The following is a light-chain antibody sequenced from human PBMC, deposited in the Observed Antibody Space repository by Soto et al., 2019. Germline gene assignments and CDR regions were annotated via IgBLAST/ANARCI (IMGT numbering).Light chain of an antibody. CDR1: QSISNY. CDR2: AAS. J-gene: IGKJ2*01. Sequence: DIQMTQSPSSLSASVGDRLTITCRARQSISNYLNWYQQKPGKAPKHLFYAASSLQNGVPSRFSGSGSGTDLTLTITSLQPEDFAPYYCLQSDSTPSYTFGLGTKLEIK. V-gene: IGKV1-39*01. CDR3: LQSDSTPSYT.